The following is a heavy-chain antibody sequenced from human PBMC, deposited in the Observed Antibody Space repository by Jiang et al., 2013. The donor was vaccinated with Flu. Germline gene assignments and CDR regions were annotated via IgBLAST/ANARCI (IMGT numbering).Heavy chain of an antibody. Sequence: SPSRGLEWLGRTYYRSKWYNDYAVSVKSRITINPDTSKNQFSLQLNSVTPEDTAVYYCARDGVGGYGDPTGYFDYWGQGTLVTVSS. CDR2: TYYRSKWYN. CDR3: ARDGVGGYGDPTGYFDY. J-gene: IGHJ4*02. D-gene: IGHD4-17*01. V-gene: IGHV6-1*01.